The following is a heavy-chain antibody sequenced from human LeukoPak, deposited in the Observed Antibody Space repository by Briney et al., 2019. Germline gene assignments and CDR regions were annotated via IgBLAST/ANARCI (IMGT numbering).Heavy chain of an antibody. V-gene: IGHV5-51*01. Sequence: GASLKISCKGSGSSFTSYWIGWVRQLPGKGLEWMGIIYPGDSDTRYSPSFQGQVTISADKSISTDYLQWSSLKASDTAMYYCARQIPTDAFDIWGQGTMVTVSS. CDR3: ARQIPTDAFDI. D-gene: IGHD2-21*01. CDR1: GSSFTSYW. J-gene: IGHJ3*02. CDR2: IYPGDSDT.